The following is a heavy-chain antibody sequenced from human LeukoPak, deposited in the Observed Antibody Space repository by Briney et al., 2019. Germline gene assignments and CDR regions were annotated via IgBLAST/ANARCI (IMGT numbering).Heavy chain of an antibody. V-gene: IGHV3-20*04. CDR3: AREHRNTVTLGDGFDI. Sequence: GGSLRLSCAASGFDFDDYGVSWVRQAPGKGLEGVFGINWNGGSRHYADSVKGRFSISRDNAKSFLFLQMNSLRAEDTALYYCAREHRNTVTLGDGFDIWGQGTVVTVSS. J-gene: IGHJ3*02. D-gene: IGHD3-16*02. CDR1: GFDFDDYG. CDR2: INWNGGSR.